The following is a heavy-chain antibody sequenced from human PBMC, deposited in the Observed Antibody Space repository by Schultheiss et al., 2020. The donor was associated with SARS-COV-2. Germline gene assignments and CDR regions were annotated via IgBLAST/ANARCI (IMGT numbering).Heavy chain of an antibody. D-gene: IGHD5-18*01. V-gene: IGHV3-21*01. CDR1: GFTFSSYS. Sequence: GGSLRLSCAASGFTFSSYSMNWVRQAPGKGLEWVSYISTTSRYLYYADSVKGRFTISRDNAKNSLYLQMNSLRAEDTAVYYCARDRMAPIQLWSTPPYYYGMDVWGQGTTVTVSS. CDR3: ARDRMAPIQLWSTPPYYYGMDV. J-gene: IGHJ6*02. CDR2: ISTTSRYL.